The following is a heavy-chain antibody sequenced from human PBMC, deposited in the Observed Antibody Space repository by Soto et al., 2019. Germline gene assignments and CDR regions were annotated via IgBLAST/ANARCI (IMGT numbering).Heavy chain of an antibody. J-gene: IGHJ6*03. CDR3: AREYCSSTSCYYYYYYMDV. Sequence: SVKVSCKASGGTFSSYTISWVRQAPGQGLEWMGRIIPILGIANYAQKFQGRVTITADKSTSTAYMELSSLRSEDTAVYYCAREYCSSTSCYYYYYYMDVWGKGTTVTVSS. D-gene: IGHD2-2*01. CDR1: GGTFSSYT. CDR2: IIPILGIA. V-gene: IGHV1-69*04.